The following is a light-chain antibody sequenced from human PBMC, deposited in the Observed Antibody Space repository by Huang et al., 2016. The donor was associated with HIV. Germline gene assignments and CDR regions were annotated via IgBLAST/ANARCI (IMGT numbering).Light chain of an antibody. CDR1: QSISSY. Sequence: DIQMTQSPSSLSASVGDRVTITCRASQSISSYLNWYQQKPGEAPKLLIYAPSNLQSGVPSRFSGRGSGTDFTLTISSLQPEDFATYYCQQSHSTPYTFGQGTKVEI. CDR2: APS. CDR3: QQSHSTPYT. J-gene: IGKJ2*01. V-gene: IGKV1-39*01.